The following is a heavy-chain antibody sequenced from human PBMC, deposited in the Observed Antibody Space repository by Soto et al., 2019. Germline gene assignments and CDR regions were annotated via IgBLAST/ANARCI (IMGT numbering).Heavy chain of an antibody. CDR2: VRDTGST. Sequence: QVQLQESGPGQVKPSGTLSLTCTVSGGSMNIYYWTWIRQPPGKGLEWIGYVRDTGSTNYNPSLKSRVTISIDTSRNQFSLSLSSVTAADTAVYFCARYSPPKKTYDSNPGWFDPWGQGTLVAVSS. V-gene: IGHV4-59*01. J-gene: IGHJ5*02. CDR3: ARYSPPKKTYDSNPGWFDP. CDR1: GGSMNIYY. D-gene: IGHD3-22*01.